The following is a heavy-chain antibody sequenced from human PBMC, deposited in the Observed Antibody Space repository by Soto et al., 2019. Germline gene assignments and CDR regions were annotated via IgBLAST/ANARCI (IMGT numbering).Heavy chain of an antibody. V-gene: IGHV3-30*18. J-gene: IGHJ4*02. CDR3: AKEGGLSGSYYISSSYYFDY. D-gene: IGHD1-26*01. CDR2: ISYDGSNT. CDR1: GFTFSSYG. Sequence: QVQLVESGGGVVKPGRSLRLSCVASGFTFSSYGMHWVRQAPGKGLEWVAIISYDGSNTYYADSVKGRFTISRDNSKNTLYLKMNSLRAEDTSVYYCAKEGGLSGSYYISSSYYFDYWGQGTLVTVSS.